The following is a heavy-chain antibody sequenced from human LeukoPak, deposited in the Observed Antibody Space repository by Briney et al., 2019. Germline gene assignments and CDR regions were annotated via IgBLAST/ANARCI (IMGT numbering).Heavy chain of an antibody. Sequence: GESLKISCKGSGYSFTSYWIGWVRQMPGKGLEWMGIIYPDDSDTRYSPSFQGQVTISADKSISTAYLQWSSLKASDTAMYYCARQFRYCSGGSCYGDYFDYWGQGTLVTVSS. CDR3: ARQFRYCSGGSCYGDYFDY. CDR1: GYSFTSYW. V-gene: IGHV5-51*01. J-gene: IGHJ4*02. CDR2: IYPDDSDT. D-gene: IGHD2-15*01.